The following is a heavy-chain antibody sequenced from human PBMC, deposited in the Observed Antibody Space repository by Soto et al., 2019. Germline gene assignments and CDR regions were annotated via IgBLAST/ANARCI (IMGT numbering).Heavy chain of an antibody. CDR2: IYYSGST. Sequence: SETLSLTGNVSGGSVSSSSYYWGWLRQPPGKGLEWIGSIYYSGSTYYNPSLKSRVTISVDTSKNQFSLKLISVTAADTAVYYCARHTRSGCTSTSRYSDVWGQGTTVTVSS. CDR3: ARHTRSGCTSTSRYSDV. V-gene: IGHV4-39*01. CDR1: GGSVSSSSYY. J-gene: IGHJ6*02. D-gene: IGHD2-2*01.